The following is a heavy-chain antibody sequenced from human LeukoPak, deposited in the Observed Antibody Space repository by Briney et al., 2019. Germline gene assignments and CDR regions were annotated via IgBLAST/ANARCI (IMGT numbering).Heavy chain of an antibody. J-gene: IGHJ4*02. CDR1: GYTFTGYY. CDR2: INPNSGVT. Sequence: GASVKVSCKASGYTFTGYYLHWVRQAPGQGLKWVGWINPNSGVTNYAQKFQGRVSMTSDTSISTVYMELSRLRYDDTAVYFCSREDYWGQGTLVTVSS. V-gene: IGHV1-2*02. CDR3: SREDY.